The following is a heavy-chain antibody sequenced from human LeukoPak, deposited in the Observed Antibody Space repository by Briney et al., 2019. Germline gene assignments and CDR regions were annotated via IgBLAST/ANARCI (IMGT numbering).Heavy chain of an antibody. J-gene: IGHJ4*02. CDR3: AREGVGAFFGY. D-gene: IGHD1-26*01. Sequence: GGSLRLSCAASGFTFDDYGMSWVRQAPGKGLEWASGINWNGGSTGDADPVKGRFTISRDNAKNSLYLQMNSLRAEDTALYYCAREGVGAFFGYWGQGTLVTVSS. V-gene: IGHV3-20*04. CDR2: INWNGGST. CDR1: GFTFDDYG.